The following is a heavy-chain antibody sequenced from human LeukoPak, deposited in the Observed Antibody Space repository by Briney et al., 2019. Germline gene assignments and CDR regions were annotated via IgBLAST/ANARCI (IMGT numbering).Heavy chain of an antibody. CDR2: IYYSGSA. CDR1: GGSIRGSSYY. J-gene: IGHJ6*03. D-gene: IGHD3-10*01. CDR3: ATFGSGSHYYYYYMDV. V-gene: IGHV4-39*01. Sequence: WETLSLTCSVSGGSIRGSSYYWGWIPQPPGKGLECIGTIYYSGSAYYSPSLKSRVTISVDTSKNQFSLKLSSVTAADTAVYYCATFGSGSHYYYYYMDVWGKGTTVTVS.